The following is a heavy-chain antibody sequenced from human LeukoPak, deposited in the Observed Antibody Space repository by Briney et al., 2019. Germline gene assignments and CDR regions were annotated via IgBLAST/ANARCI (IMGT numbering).Heavy chain of an antibody. V-gene: IGHV1-18*01. CDR2: ISAYNGNT. J-gene: IGHJ4*02. D-gene: IGHD6-19*01. CDR1: GHTFTSYG. Sequence: ASVKVSCKASGHTFTSYGISWVRQAPGQGIEWMGWISAYNGNTNYAQKLQGRVTMTTDTSTTTAYMELRSLTSDDTAVYYCARGGSGWSRDYWGQGTLVTVSS. CDR3: ARGGSGWSRDY.